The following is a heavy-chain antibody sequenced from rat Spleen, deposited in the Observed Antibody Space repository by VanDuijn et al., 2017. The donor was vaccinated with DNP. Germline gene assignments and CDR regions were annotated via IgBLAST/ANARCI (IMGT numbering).Heavy chain of an antibody. D-gene: IGHD1-12*02. J-gene: IGHJ2*01. Sequence: EVQLVESGGGLVQPGRSLKFSCAASGFSFSDSDMAWVRPAPTKGLEWVSSISSTGEVTYYQDSLKGRFTVSRDNTKSTLYLQMDRLRSEDTATYYCAKRWYGSFDYWGQGVMVTISS. V-gene: IGHV5S23*01. CDR2: ISSTGEVT. CDR3: AKRWYGSFDY. CDR1: GFSFSDSD.